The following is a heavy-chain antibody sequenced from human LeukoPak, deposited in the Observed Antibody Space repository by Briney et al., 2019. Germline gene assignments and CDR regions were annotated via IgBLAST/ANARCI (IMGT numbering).Heavy chain of an antibody. D-gene: IGHD7-27*01. CDR1: GFTFSSYG. V-gene: IGHV3-30*02. CDR2: IRYDGSNK. J-gene: IGHJ4*02. Sequence: GGSLSLSCAASGFTFSSYGMHWVRQAPGKGLEWVAFIRYDGSNKYYADSVKGRFTISRDNSKNTLYLQMNSLRAEDTAVYYCAKDFAGWGTDYWGQGTLVTVSS. CDR3: AKDFAGWGTDY.